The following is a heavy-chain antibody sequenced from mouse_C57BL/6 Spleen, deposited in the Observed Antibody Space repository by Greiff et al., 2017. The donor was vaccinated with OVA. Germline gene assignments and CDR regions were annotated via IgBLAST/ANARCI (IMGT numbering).Heavy chain of an antibody. CDR1: GYTFTSYG. J-gene: IGHJ4*01. V-gene: IGHV1-81*01. D-gene: IGHD2-3*01. Sequence: QVHVKQSGAELARPGASVKLSCKASGYTFTSYGISWVKQRTGQGLEWIGEIYPRSGNTYYNEKFKGKATLTADKSSSTAYIELRSLTSEDSAVYFCARRWLLRDYAMDYWGQGTSVTVSS. CDR3: ARRWLLRDYAMDY. CDR2: IYPRSGNT.